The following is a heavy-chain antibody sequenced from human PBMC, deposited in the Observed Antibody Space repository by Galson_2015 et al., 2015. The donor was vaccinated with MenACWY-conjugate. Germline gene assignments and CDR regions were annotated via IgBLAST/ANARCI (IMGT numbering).Heavy chain of an antibody. CDR2: INQDGTEK. CDR3: ATRTRDGYNSI. V-gene: IGHV3-7*01. CDR1: GFTYSRDW. D-gene: IGHD5-24*01. J-gene: IGHJ4*02. Sequence: SLRLSCAGSGFTYSRDWMTWVRQAPGKGLEWVATINQDGTEKIYVDSVKGRFTISRDNAKNTLYLQMNSLRAEDTAVYYCATRTRDGYNSIWGQGTLVTVSS.